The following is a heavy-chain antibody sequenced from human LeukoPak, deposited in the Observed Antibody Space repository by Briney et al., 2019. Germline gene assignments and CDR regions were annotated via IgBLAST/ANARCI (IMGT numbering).Heavy chain of an antibody. D-gene: IGHD2-15*01. Sequence: ASVKVSCKASGYTFTSYAMNWVRQAPGQGLEWMGWINTNTGNPTYAQGFTGRFVFSLDTSVSTAYLQISSLKAEDTAVYYCARAPGGPAATKRSPKKGNYFDYWGQGTLVTVSS. J-gene: IGHJ4*02. CDR2: INTNTGNP. CDR3: ARAPGGPAATKRSPKKGNYFDY. CDR1: GYTFTSYA. V-gene: IGHV7-4-1*02.